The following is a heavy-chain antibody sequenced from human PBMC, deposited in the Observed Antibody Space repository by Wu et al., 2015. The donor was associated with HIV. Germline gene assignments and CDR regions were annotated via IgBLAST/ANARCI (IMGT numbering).Heavy chain of an antibody. J-gene: IGHJ4*02. D-gene: IGHD3-9*01. CDR3: ARSRRLRYFDSKDPDFDY. CDR2: ISAYNGNT. V-gene: IGHV1-18*01. Sequence: QVQLVQSGAEVKKPGASVKVSCKASGYTFTSYGISWVRQAPGQGLEWMGWISAYNGNTNYAQKLQGRVTMTTDTSTSTAYMELRSLRSDDTAVYYCARSRRLRYFDSKDPDFDYWARERWSPSPQ. CDR1: GYTFTSYG.